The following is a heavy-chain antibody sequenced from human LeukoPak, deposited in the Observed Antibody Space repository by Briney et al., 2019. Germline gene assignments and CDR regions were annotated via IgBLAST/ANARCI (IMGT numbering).Heavy chain of an antibody. CDR3: ARGMQQLSPVFDH. CDR2: IYSGGNT. V-gene: IGHV3-66*01. CDR1: GFTVSSNY. Sequence: GGSLRLSCAVSGFTVSSNYMSWVRQAQGKGLEWVSLIYSGGNTYYADSVKGRFTISRDNSKNTLYVQMNSLSPEDTAVYYCARGMQQLSPVFDHWGQGTLVTVSS. J-gene: IGHJ4*02. D-gene: IGHD6-13*01.